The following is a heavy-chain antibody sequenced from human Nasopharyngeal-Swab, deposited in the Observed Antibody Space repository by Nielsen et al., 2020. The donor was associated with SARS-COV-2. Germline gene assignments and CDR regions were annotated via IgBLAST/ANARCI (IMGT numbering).Heavy chain of an antibody. V-gene: IGHV3-30*04. CDR2: ISYDGSNK. D-gene: IGHD1-26*01. CDR3: ARANSGSYFGAFDI. J-gene: IGHJ3*02. Sequence: VRQAPGKGLEWVAVISYDGSNKYYADSVKGRFTISRDNSKNTLYLQMNSLRAEDTAVYYRARANSGSYFGAFDIWGQGTMVTVSS.